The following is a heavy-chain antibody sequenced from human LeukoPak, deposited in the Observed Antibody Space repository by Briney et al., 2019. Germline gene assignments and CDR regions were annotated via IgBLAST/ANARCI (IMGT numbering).Heavy chain of an antibody. CDR3: ARKVVVAYYGMDV. CDR1: GFTFSSYE. CDR2: ISSSGSTI. D-gene: IGHD2-21*01. J-gene: IGHJ6*02. Sequence: GGSLRLSRAASGFTFSSYEMNWVRQAPGKGLEWVSYISSSGSTIYYADSVKGRFTISRDNAKNSLYLQMNSLRAEDTAVYYCARKVVVAYYGMDVWGQGTTVTVSS. V-gene: IGHV3-48*03.